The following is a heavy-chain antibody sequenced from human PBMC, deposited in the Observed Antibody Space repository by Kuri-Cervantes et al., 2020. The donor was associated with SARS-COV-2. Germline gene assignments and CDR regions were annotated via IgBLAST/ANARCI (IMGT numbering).Heavy chain of an antibody. V-gene: IGHV4-38-2*01. CDR1: GYSISSGYY. J-gene: IGHJ4*02. CDR3: ARAPIAAPEY. CDR2: IYHSGST. Sequence: SQTLSLTCAVSGYSISSGYYWGWIRQPPGKGLEWIGSIYHSGSTYYNPSLKSRVTISVDTSKNQFSLKLSSVTAADTAVYYCARAPIAAPEYWGQGTLVTVSS. D-gene: IGHD6-13*01.